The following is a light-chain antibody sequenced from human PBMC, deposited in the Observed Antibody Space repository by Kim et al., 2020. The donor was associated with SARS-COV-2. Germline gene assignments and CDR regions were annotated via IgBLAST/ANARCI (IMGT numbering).Light chain of an antibody. Sequence: DIQMTQSPSTLSASVGDRVTITCRASQSISSWLAWYQQKPGKAPKLLIYKASSLESGVPSRFSGSGSGTEFTLTISSLQPYDFATYYCQQYNSYSPRGTFGRGTKLEI. J-gene: IGKJ2*01. V-gene: IGKV1-5*03. CDR2: KAS. CDR3: QQYNSYSPRGT. CDR1: QSISSW.